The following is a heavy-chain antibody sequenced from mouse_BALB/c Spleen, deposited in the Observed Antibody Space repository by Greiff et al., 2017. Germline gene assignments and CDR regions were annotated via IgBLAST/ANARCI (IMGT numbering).Heavy chain of an antibody. CDR2: IWAGGST. CDR3: ARPIYYGSSYGYAMDY. V-gene: IGHV2-9*02. Sequence: VNVVESGPGLVAPSQSLSITCTVSGFSLTSYGVHWVRQPPGKGLEWLGVIWAGGSTNYNSALMSRLSISKDNSKSQVFLKMNSLQTDDTAMYYCARPIYYGSSYGYAMDYWGQGTSVTVSS. D-gene: IGHD1-1*01. CDR1: GFSLTSYG. J-gene: IGHJ4*01.